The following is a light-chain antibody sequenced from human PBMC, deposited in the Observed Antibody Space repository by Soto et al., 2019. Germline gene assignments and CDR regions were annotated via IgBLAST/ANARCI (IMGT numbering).Light chain of an antibody. CDR3: QQSYTTPWT. CDR2: AAS. V-gene: IGKV1-39*01. Sequence: DIHMTQSPSSLSASVGHRVTITCPASQSISSFLNWYQQKPGKAPHLLIYAASSLRYGVPSRFRGSESGTEFTLTISSLQPEDFATYFCQQSYTTPWTFGQGTKVDI. CDR1: QSISSF. J-gene: IGKJ1*01.